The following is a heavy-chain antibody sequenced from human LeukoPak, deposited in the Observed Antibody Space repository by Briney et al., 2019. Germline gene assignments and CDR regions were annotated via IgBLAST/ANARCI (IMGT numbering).Heavy chain of an antibody. V-gene: IGHV4-39*01. J-gene: IGHJ4*02. CDR1: GGSISSSSYY. CDR2: IYYSGST. CDR3: ARLDSNYYDSSGYFDY. D-gene: IGHD3-22*01. Sequence: PSETLSLTCTVSGGSISSSSYYWGWIRQPPGTGLEWIGSIYYSGSTYYNPSLKSRVTISVDTSKNQFSLKLSSVTAADTAVYYCARLDSNYYDSSGYFDYWGQGTLVTVSS.